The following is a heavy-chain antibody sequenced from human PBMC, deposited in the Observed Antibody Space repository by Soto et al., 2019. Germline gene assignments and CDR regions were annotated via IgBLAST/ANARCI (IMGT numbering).Heavy chain of an antibody. CDR3: ARGGSPEL. CDR1: GGSIVSDKW. Sequence: SETLSLTCAVSGGSIVSDKWWSWVRQSPGKGLEWLGEINHRGSTIYNPSLKSRVTISVDTSRNQFYLKVKSVTAADTAVYYCARGGSPELWGQGTLVTVSS. D-gene: IGHD1-26*01. V-gene: IGHV4-4*02. J-gene: IGHJ4*02. CDR2: INHRGST.